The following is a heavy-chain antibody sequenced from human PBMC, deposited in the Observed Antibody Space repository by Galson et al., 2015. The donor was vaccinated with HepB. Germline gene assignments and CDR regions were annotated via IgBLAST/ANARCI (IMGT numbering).Heavy chain of an antibody. V-gene: IGHV3-7*01. CDR1: AFTFSSYW. CDR3: ARAPHQIVVVPASRETTVDYYYYYTDD. CDR2: INQDGSEK. Sequence: SLRLSCAASAFTFSSYWMSWVRQAPGKGLEWVANINQDGSEKYYADSVKGRVTISRDNSKNTLYLQMNRLRAEATAVYYCARAPHQIVVVPASRETTVDYYYYYTDDLAKVTPVTASS. D-gene: IGHD2-2*01. J-gene: IGHJ6*03.